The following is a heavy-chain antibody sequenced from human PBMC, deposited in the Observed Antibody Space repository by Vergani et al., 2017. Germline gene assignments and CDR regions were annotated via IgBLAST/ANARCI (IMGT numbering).Heavy chain of an antibody. J-gene: IGHJ1*01. D-gene: IGHD2-15*01. V-gene: IGHV4-34*01. CDR2: INHSGST. CDR1: GGSFSGYY. Sequence: QVQLQQWGAGLLKPSETLSLTCAVYGGSFSGYYWSWIRQPPGKGLEWIGEINHSGSTNYNPSLKSRVTISVDTSKKQFSLKLSSVTAADTAVYYCARGHSRCSGGSCYSEKYFQHWGQGTLVTVSS. CDR3: ARGHSRCSGGSCYSEKYFQH.